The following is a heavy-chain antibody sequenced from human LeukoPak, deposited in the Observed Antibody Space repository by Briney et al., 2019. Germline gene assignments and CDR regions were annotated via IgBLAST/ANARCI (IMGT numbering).Heavy chain of an antibody. CDR3: ARGRPHGNDY. Sequence: GGSLRLSCAASGFTFNSYAMSWVRQAPGKGLEWVSAIVGDTVTFYTDSVKGRFSISRDNAKNTLYLQMNSLRVEDTAVYYCARGRPHGNDYWGQGTLVTVSS. J-gene: IGHJ4*02. CDR2: IVGDTVT. V-gene: IGHV3-23*01. CDR1: GFTFNSYA. D-gene: IGHD4-23*01.